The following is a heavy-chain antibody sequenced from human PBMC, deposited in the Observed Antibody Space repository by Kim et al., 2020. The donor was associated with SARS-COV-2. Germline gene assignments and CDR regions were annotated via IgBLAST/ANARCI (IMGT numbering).Heavy chain of an antibody. J-gene: IGHJ6*03. CDR2: ISPSGST. V-gene: IGHV4-34*01. D-gene: IGHD3-10*01. CDR1: GGSFRGYY. CDR3: AGSTTRYYFSLRA. Sequence: SETLSLTCVVSGGSFRGYYWSWIRQAPGKGLECIGEISPSGSTNYNLSLKSRLTISLDPSQRQFSLKLTSVTAADTAVYYCAGSTTRYYFSLRAWGKGT.